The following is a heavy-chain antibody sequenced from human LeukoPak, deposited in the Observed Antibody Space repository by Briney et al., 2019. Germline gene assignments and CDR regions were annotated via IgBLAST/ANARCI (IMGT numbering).Heavy chain of an antibody. CDR3: AKDDRSDGGWSVGH. CDR2: IKQDGSVK. CDR1: GFTFSDFW. V-gene: IGHV3-7*03. D-gene: IGHD6-19*01. Sequence: PGGSLRLSCTASGFTFSDFWMTWVRQAPGKGLEWVANIKQDGSVKNYVDSVKGRFTISRDNSKNTLYLQMNSLRAEDTAIYYCAKDDRSDGGWSVGHWGQGTLVTVSS. J-gene: IGHJ1*01.